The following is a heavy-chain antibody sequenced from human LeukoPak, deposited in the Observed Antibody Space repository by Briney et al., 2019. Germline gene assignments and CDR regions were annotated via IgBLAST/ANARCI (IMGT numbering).Heavy chain of an antibody. D-gene: IGHD2-2*01. J-gene: IGHJ4*02. Sequence: SETLSLTCTVSSGSISSYYWSWIRQPAGKGLEWIGRNYISGSTNYNPSLKSRVTMSLDTSKNQISLKLTSVTAADTAVYYCAREGDCTSTSCFDYWGQGTLVTVSS. CDR2: NYISGST. V-gene: IGHV4-4*07. CDR3: AREGDCTSTSCFDY. CDR1: SGSISSYY.